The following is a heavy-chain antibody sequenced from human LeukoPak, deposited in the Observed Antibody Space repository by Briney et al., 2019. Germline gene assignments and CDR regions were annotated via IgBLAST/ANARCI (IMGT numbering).Heavy chain of an antibody. V-gene: IGHV3-21*01. CDR2: ISRSSSYM. D-gene: IGHD3-10*01. J-gene: IGHJ4*02. CDR1: GFTFSTYS. CDR3: ARGLTGRGY. Sequence: KPGGSLRLSCAASGFTFSTYSMNWVRQAPGKGLEWVSSISRSSSYMSYADSVKGRFTISRDNAKNSLYLQMYSLRAEDTAVYYCARGLTGRGYWGQGTLVTVSS.